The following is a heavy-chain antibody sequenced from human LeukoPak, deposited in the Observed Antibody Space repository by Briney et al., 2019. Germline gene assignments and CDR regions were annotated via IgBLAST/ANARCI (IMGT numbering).Heavy chain of an antibody. CDR2: ISAYNGNT. CDR3: ARRGGKNYGDYVLYYDYMDV. CDR1: GYTFTSYY. Sequence: ASVKVSCKASGYTFTSYYIHWVRQAPGQGLEWLGWISAYNGNTNYAQNLQGRVTMTTDTSTSTAYMELRSLRSDDTAVYYCARRGGKNYGDYVLYYDYMDVWGKGTTVTVSS. D-gene: IGHD4-17*01. J-gene: IGHJ6*03. V-gene: IGHV1-18*04.